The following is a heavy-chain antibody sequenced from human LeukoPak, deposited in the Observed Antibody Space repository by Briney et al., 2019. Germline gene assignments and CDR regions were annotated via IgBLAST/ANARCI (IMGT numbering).Heavy chain of an antibody. J-gene: IGHJ4*02. CDR2: IYYSGST. CDR1: GGSISSYY. V-gene: IGHV4-59*08. Sequence: PSETLSLTCTVSGGSISSYYWSWIRQPPGKGLEWIGYIYYSGSTNHNPSLKSRVTISVDTSKNQFSLKLSSVTAADTAVYYCARQVAMVTMGFDYWGRGTLVTVSS. D-gene: IGHD5-18*01. CDR3: ARQVAMVTMGFDY.